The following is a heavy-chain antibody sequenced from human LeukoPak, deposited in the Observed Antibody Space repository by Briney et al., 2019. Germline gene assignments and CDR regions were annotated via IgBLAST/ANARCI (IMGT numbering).Heavy chain of an antibody. D-gene: IGHD6-19*01. CDR3: ARSVGVAGTSGMDV. J-gene: IGHJ6*02. V-gene: IGHV3-21*01. Sequence: GGSLRLSCAASGFTFSSYSMNWVCQAPGKGLEWVSSISSSSSYIYYADSVKGRFTISRDNAKNSPYLQMNSLRAEDTAVYYCARSVGVAGTSGMDVWGQGTTVTVSS. CDR1: GFTFSSYS. CDR2: ISSSSSYI.